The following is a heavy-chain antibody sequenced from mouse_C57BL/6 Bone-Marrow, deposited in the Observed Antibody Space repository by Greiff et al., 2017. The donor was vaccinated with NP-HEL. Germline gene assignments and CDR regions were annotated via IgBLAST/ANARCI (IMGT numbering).Heavy chain of an antibody. CDR1: GFTFSDYG. J-gene: IGHJ4*01. V-gene: IGHV5-17*01. CDR2: ISSGSSTI. Sequence: EVKLMESGGGLVKPGGSLKLSCAASGFTFSDYGMHWVRQAPVKGLEWVAYISSGSSTISYADTVKGRFTISRDNAKNTLFLQMTSLRSEDTAMYYCARGYYGSSYVLYYYAMDYWGQGTSVTVSS. D-gene: IGHD1-1*01. CDR3: ARGYYGSSYVLYYYAMDY.